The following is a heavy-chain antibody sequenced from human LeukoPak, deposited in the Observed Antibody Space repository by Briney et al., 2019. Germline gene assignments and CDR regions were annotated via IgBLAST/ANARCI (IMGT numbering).Heavy chain of an antibody. Sequence: ASVKVSCKASGYSFTSYGISWVREAPGRGLEWVGYISAYDGETRYAQKSQGRVTLTIDTSTGTVYMEMRRLRSDDTAVYYCARGGKNYFDFWGQGTLVTVSS. J-gene: IGHJ4*02. V-gene: IGHV1-18*01. CDR2: ISAYDGET. CDR3: ARGGKNYFDF. CDR1: GYSFTSYG. D-gene: IGHD1-26*01.